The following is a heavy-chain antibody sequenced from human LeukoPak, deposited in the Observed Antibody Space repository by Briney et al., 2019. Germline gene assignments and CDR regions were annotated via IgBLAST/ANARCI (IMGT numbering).Heavy chain of an antibody. V-gene: IGHV4-34*01. CDR1: GGSFSGYY. Sequence: SETLSLTCAVYGGSFSGYYWSWIRQPPGKGLEWIGEINHSGSTNYNPSLKSRVTISVDTSKNQFSLKLSSVTAADTAVYYCARGGPKVAVAGTGFDYWGQGTLVTVSS. CDR3: ARGGPKVAVAGTGFDY. CDR2: INHSGST. D-gene: IGHD6-19*01. J-gene: IGHJ4*02.